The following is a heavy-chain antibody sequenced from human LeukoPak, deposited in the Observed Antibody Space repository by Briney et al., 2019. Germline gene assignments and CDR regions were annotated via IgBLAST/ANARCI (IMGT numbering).Heavy chain of an antibody. Sequence: PGGSLRLYCAASGFTFSSYGMHWVRQAPGKGLEWVAVVSYDGSTKYYADSVKGRFSISRDNSKNTLYLQMNSLRPEDTAVYYCAREGLGSGSYFSAWFDPWGQGTLVTVSS. J-gene: IGHJ5*02. CDR3: AREGLGSGSYFSAWFDP. D-gene: IGHD3-10*01. CDR2: VSYDGSTK. V-gene: IGHV3-30*03. CDR1: GFTFSSYG.